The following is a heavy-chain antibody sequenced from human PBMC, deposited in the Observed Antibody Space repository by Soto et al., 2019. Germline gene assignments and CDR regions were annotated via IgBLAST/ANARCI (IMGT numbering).Heavy chain of an antibody. CDR3: ARHSPMDVWSVVPFWFDP. CDR2: ISYSGST. Sequence: SETLSLTCTVSGGSISSYYWSWIRQPPGKGLEWIGYISYSGSTNYNRSLKSRVTISVDTSKNQFSLKLSSVTAADTAVYYCARHSPMDVWSVVPFWFDPWGQGTLVTVSS. CDR1: GGSISSYY. D-gene: IGHD3-3*01. V-gene: IGHV4-59*08. J-gene: IGHJ5*02.